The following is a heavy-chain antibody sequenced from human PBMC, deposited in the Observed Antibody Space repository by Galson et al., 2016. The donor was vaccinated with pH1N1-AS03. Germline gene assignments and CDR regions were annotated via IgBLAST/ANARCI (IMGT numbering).Heavy chain of an antibody. CDR2: IGVSGIRT. D-gene: IGHD2-21*02. V-gene: IGHV3-23*01. Sequence: SLRLSCAASGFTFSKYAMTWVRQAPRKGLEWVSVIGVSGIRTQYADSVKGRFTISRDNAKESLYLQMNSLRDEDTGVYYCARIVTMSDFDSWGQGTLVTVSS. CDR1: GFTFSKYA. CDR3: ARIVTMSDFDS. J-gene: IGHJ4*02.